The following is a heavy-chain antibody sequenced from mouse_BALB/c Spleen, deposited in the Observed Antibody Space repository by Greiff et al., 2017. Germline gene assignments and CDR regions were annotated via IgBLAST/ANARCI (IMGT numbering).Heavy chain of an antibody. Sequence: DVKLVESGGGLVKPGGSLKLSCAASGFTFSDYYMYWVRQTPEKRLEWVATISDGGSYTYYPDSVKGRFTISRDNAKNNLYLQMSSLKSEDTAMYYCARDRDGSSYYYAMDYWGQGTSVTVSS. CDR1: GFTFSDYY. CDR2: ISDGGSYT. CDR3: ARDRDGSSYYYAMDY. D-gene: IGHD1-1*01. V-gene: IGHV5-4*02. J-gene: IGHJ4*01.